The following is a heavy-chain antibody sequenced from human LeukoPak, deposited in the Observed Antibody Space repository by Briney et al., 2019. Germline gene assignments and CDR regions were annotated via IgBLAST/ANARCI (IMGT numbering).Heavy chain of an antibody. CDR2: IYHSGST. Sequence: PSETLSLTCAVSGGSISSGGYSWSWIRQPPGKGLEWIGYIYHSGSTYYNPSLKSRVTISVDRSKNQFSLKLSSVTAADTAVYYCARLQKYYYDILTGYYRYNWFDPWGQGTLVTVSS. CDR3: ARLQKYYYDILTGYYRYNWFDP. V-gene: IGHV4-30-2*01. J-gene: IGHJ5*02. CDR1: GGSISSGGYS. D-gene: IGHD3-9*01.